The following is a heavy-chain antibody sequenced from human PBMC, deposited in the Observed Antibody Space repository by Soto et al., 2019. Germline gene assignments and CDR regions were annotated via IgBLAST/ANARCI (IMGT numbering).Heavy chain of an antibody. CDR2: IYYSGST. CDR3: ARTTVTTPPDY. Sequence: SETRSLTCTVSAGSTAGGGSCCSGIRQPPGKGLEWIGYIYYSGSTYYNPSLKSRVTISVDTSKNQFSLKLSSVAAADTAVYYCARTTVTTPPDYWGHGTLVTVSS. V-gene: IGHV4-30-4*01. J-gene: IGHJ4*01. CDR1: AGSTAGGGSC. D-gene: IGHD4-17*01.